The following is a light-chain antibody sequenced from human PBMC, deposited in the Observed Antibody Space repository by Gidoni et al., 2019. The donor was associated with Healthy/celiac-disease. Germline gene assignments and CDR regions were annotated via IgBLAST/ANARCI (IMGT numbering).Light chain of an antibody. J-gene: IGKJ4*01. CDR2: DAS. V-gene: IGKV3-11*01. CDR1: QSVSSY. Sequence: EIVLTHSPATLSLSPGERATLSCRARQSVSSYLAWYQQKPGQAPRLLIYDASNRATGIPARFSGSGSGTDFTLTISSLEPEDFAVYYCQQRSNLLTFGGGTKVEIK. CDR3: QQRSNLLT.